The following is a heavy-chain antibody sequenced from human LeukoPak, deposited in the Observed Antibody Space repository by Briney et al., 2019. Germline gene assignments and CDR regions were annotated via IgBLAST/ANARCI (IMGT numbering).Heavy chain of an antibody. CDR3: ARVIVGVTIPLYYFDY. CDR2: INHSGST. J-gene: IGHJ4*02. Sequence: TSETLSLTCAVYGGSFSGYYWSWIRQPPGKGLEWIGEINHSGSTNYNPSLKSRVTISVDTSKNQFSLKLSSVTAADTAVYYCARVIVGVTIPLYYFDYWGQGTLVTVSS. V-gene: IGHV4-34*01. D-gene: IGHD1-26*01. CDR1: GGSFSGYY.